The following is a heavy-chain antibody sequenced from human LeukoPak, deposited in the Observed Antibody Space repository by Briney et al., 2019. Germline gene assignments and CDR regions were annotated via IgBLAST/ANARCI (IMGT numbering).Heavy chain of an antibody. V-gene: IGHV1-46*01. CDR2: INPSGGST. D-gene: IGHD2-15*01. J-gene: IGHJ6*02. Sequence: ASLKVSCKASGYTFTSYYMHWVRQAPGQGLDWMGIINPSGGSTSYAQKFQGRVTMTRDTSTSTVYMELSSLRSEDTAVYYCARDCLFSGGSRHTRYYYYGMDVWGQGTTVTVSS. CDR1: GYTFTSYY. CDR3: ARDCLFSGGSRHTRYYYYGMDV.